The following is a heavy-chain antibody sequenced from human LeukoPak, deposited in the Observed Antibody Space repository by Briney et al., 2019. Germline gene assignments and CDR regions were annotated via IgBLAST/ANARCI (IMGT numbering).Heavy chain of an antibody. CDR2: ILYSGTT. J-gene: IGHJ4*02. D-gene: IGHD1-1*01. Sequence: SETLSLTCTVSGGSISTSRYSWGWIRQPPGKGLEWIGNILYSGTTYYNPSLKSRVTISIDTSKNQFSLKLSSVTAADTAVYYCARLDSATDDDYWGQGTLVTVSS. CDR3: ARLDSATDDDY. CDR1: GGSISTSRYS. V-gene: IGHV4-39*01.